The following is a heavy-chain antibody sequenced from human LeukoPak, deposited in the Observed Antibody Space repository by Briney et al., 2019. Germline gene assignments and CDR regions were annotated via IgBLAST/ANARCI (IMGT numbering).Heavy chain of an antibody. J-gene: IGHJ2*01. D-gene: IGHD2-15*01. CDR2: IKQDGSEK. V-gene: IGHV3-7*01. CDR3: ARARYCSGGSCSRWRGYFDL. Sequence: GGSLRLSCAASGFTFSSYWMSWVRQAPGKGLEWVANIKQDGSEKYYVDSVKGRFTISRDNAKNSPYLQMNSLRAEDTAVYYCARARYCSGGSCSRWRGYFDLWGRGTLVTVSS. CDR1: GFTFSSYW.